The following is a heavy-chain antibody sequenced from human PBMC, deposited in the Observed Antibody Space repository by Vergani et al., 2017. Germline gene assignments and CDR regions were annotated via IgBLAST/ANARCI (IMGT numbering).Heavy chain of an antibody. CDR1: GFTFSDYY. V-gene: IGHV3-11*01. J-gene: IGHJ5*02. Sequence: VQLLESGGGLVQPGGSLRLSCAASGFTFSDYYMSWIRQAPGKGLEWVSYISSRGSSIYYADSVKGRFTMSRDNAKNSLYLQMNSLRVEDTAVYYCARIPGIAAAGSFYWFDPWGQGTLVTVSS. CDR2: ISSRGSSI. CDR3: ARIPGIAAAGSFYWFDP. D-gene: IGHD6-13*01.